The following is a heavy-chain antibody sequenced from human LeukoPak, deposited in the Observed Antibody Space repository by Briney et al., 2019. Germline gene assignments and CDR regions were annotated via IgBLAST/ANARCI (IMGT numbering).Heavy chain of an antibody. CDR3: ARGRLPSL. V-gene: IGHV4-39*07. CDR1: GGSIRSSSYY. J-gene: IGHJ3*01. Sequence: SETLSLTCTVSGGSIRSSSYYWGWIRQPPGKGLEWIGSIYYSGSTYYNPSLKSRVTISVDTSKNQFSLKLSSVTAADTAVYYCARGRLPSLWGQGTMVTVSS. CDR2: IYYSGST. D-gene: IGHD6-25*01.